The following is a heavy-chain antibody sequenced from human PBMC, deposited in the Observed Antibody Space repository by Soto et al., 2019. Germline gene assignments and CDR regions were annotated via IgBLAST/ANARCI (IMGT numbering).Heavy chain of an antibody. D-gene: IGHD1-26*01. CDR3: ARDPIVGATIGAFDI. V-gene: IGHV4-30-4*01. CDR1: GGSISSGDYY. J-gene: IGHJ3*02. Sequence: QVQLQESGPGLVKPSQTLSLTCTVSGGSISSGDYYWSWIRQPPGKGLEWIGYIYYSGSTYYNPSLNSRVTISVDTSKNQFSLKLSSVTAADTAVYYCARDPIVGATIGAFDIWGQGTMVTVSS. CDR2: IYYSGST.